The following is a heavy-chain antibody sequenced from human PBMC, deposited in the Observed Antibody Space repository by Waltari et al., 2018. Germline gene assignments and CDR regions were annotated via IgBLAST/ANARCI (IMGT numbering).Heavy chain of an antibody. CDR1: GFIFRSHG. V-gene: IGHV3-30*02. CDR3: AKDGDYSLTEYDAFDV. D-gene: IGHD4-17*01. J-gene: IGHJ3*01. Sequence: GRLLEYGGGVVQPGGSLRLSCAASGFIFRSHGRPWGRQIPGNGLEWVGFISFDGKKIFDADSVRGRFSISRDNSDNMVFLQMNSLRPEDSGVYYCAKDGDYSLTEYDAFDVWGQGTVVTVSP. CDR2: ISFDGKKI.